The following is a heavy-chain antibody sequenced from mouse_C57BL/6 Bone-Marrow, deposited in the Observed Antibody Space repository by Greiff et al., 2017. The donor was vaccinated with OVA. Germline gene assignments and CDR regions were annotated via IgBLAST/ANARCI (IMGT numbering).Heavy chain of an antibody. J-gene: IGHJ2*01. CDR1: GYAFSSSW. Sequence: VQLQQSGPELVKPGASVKISCKASGYAFSSSWMNWVKQRPGKGLEWIGRIYPGDGDTNYNGKFKGKATLTADKSSSTAYMQLSSLTSEDSAVYFCARGNSTFFDYWGQGTTLTVSS. CDR2: IYPGDGDT. D-gene: IGHD5-1*01. CDR3: ARGNSTFFDY. V-gene: IGHV1-82*01.